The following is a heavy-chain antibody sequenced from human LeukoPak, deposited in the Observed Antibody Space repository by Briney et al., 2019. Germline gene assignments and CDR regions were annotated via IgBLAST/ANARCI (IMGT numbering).Heavy chain of an antibody. J-gene: IGHJ4*02. CDR1: GGSISSSSYY. D-gene: IGHD3-3*01. CDR2: IYYSGST. Sequence: SETLSLTCTVSGGSISSSSYYWGWIRQPPGKGLEWIGSIYYSGSTYYNPSLKSRVTISVDTSKNQFSLKLSSVTAADTAVYYCARLEWQRTFDYWGQGTLVTVSS. CDR3: ARLEWQRTFDY. V-gene: IGHV4-39*01.